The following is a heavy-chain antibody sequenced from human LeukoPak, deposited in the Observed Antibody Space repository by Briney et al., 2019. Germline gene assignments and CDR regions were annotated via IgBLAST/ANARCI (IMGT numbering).Heavy chain of an antibody. CDR3: ARDIGGIFDS. D-gene: IGHD1-26*01. J-gene: IGHJ4*02. V-gene: IGHV3-53*01. CDR1: GFTVSSNF. Sequence: PGGSLRLSCVASGFTVSSNFMSWVRQAPGKGLESVSVIYSGGDTYYADSAKGRFTISRDNSKNTLYLQMNSLRAGDTAVYYCARDIGGIFDSWGQGTLVTVSS. CDR2: IYSGGDT.